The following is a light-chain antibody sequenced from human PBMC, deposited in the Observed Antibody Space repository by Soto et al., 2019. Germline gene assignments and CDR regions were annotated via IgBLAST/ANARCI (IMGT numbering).Light chain of an antibody. V-gene: IGKV3-20*01. Sequence: EIVLTQSPGTLSLSPGERVTLSCRASQSVTSSYIAWYQQNSGQAPRLLLYGASSRATGIPDRFRGSGSGTDFTLTISRLEPEDFAVYYCQQYNNWPLTFGGGTKVDI. J-gene: IGKJ4*01. CDR1: QSVTSSY. CDR3: QQYNNWPLT. CDR2: GAS.